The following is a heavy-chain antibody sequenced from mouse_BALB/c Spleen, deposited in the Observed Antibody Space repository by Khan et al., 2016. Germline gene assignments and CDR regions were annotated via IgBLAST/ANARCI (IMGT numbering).Heavy chain of an antibody. CDR2: INTNTGEP. Sequence: QIQLVQSGPELKKPGETVKISCKASGYTFTNYGMNWVKQAPGKGLKWMGWINTNTGEPTYAEEFKGRFAFSLETSASTAYLQINNLKNEETATYSGARSGGNFDYWGQGTTLTVSS. J-gene: IGHJ2*01. D-gene: IGHD3-1*01. V-gene: IGHV9-3*02. CDR1: GYTFTNYG. CDR3: ARSGGNFDY.